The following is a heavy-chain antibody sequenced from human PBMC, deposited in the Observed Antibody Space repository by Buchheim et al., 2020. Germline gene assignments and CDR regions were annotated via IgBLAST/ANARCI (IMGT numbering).Heavy chain of an antibody. CDR1: GFTFSSYG. V-gene: IGHV3-30*18. J-gene: IGHJ5*02. CDR2: ISYDGSNK. CDR3: AKDITPVAVAPWFDP. D-gene: IGHD6-19*01. Sequence: QVQLVESGGGVVQPGRSLRLSCAASGFTFSSYGMHWVRQAPGKGLEWVAVISYDGSNKYYADSVKGRFTISRDNSKNTLYLQMNSLRAEDTAVYYCAKDITPVAVAPWFDPWGQGTL.